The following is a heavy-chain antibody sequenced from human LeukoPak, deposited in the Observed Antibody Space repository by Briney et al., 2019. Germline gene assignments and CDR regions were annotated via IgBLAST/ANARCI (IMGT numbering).Heavy chain of an antibody. Sequence: SETLSLTCTVSGASISSGDYYWRWIRHPPGKGLEWIGYIYYSGSTYYNPSLKSRVTISVDTSKNQFSLKLSSVTAADTAVYYCARLVATIYNWFDPWGQGTLVTVSS. J-gene: IGHJ5*02. D-gene: IGHD5-12*01. CDR3: ARLVATIYNWFDP. CDR2: IYYSGST. V-gene: IGHV4-30-4*01. CDR1: GASISSGDYY.